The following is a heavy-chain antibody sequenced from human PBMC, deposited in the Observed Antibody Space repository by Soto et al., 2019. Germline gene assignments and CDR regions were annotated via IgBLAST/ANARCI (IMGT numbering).Heavy chain of an antibody. CDR3: ARDKITGLFDY. Sequence: PSETLSLTCTVSGASISSGNYFWSWIRQPPGKGLEWIGYIYYSGTTYYSPSLKSRVTISVDTSKNQFSLKLTSVTAADTAVYYCARDKITGLFDYWGQGTLVTVSS. CDR2: IYYSGTT. V-gene: IGHV4-30-4*01. D-gene: IGHD2-8*02. CDR1: GASISSGNYF. J-gene: IGHJ4*02.